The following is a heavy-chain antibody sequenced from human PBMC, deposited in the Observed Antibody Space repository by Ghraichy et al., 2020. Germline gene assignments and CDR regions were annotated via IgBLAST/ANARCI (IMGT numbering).Heavy chain of an antibody. D-gene: IGHD3-22*01. V-gene: IGHV4-61*01. J-gene: IGHJ4*02. CDR2: IYYSGSA. CDR3: ARARPPFHYDSSGYSSGVDS. Sequence: SQTLSLTCSVSGGSVSSGTYYWSWIRQPPGKGLEWIGYIYYSGSANYNPSLKSRVTLSVDTSKNQFSLNLSSVTAADTAVYYCARARPPFHYDSSGYSSGVDSWGQGTLVTVSS. CDR1: GGSVSSGTYY.